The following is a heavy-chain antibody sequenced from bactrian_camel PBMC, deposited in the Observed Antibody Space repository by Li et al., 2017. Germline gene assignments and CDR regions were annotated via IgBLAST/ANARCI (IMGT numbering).Heavy chain of an antibody. CDR2: FGKDGTT. D-gene: IGHD6*01. V-gene: IGHV3S67*01. CDR1: GYTVSTYS. CDR3: AANWYGGSASKLRPLYQD. Sequence: VQLVESGGGSVQTGGSLRLSCAPSGYTVSTYSMGWFRQAPGKEREGVAIFGKDGTTTYTDSVKGRFTISKDNVKNTLSLQMNSLEVEDTAMYYCAANWYGGSASKLRPLYQDWGQGTQVTVS. J-gene: IGHJ4*01.